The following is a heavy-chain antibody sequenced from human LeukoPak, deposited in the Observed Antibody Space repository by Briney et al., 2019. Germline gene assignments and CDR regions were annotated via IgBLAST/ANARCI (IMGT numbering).Heavy chain of an antibody. CDR1: GYSFTSYW. CDR2: IYPGDSDT. D-gene: IGHD1-14*01. J-gene: IGHJ4*02. CDR3: ATTARAGTKTFDY. Sequence: GESLKISCKGSGYSFTSYWIGWVRQMPGKGLEWMGIIYPGDSDTRYSPSFQGQVTISADKSISTAYLQWSGLKASDTAMYYCATTARAGTKTFDYWGQGTLSPSPQ. V-gene: IGHV5-51*01.